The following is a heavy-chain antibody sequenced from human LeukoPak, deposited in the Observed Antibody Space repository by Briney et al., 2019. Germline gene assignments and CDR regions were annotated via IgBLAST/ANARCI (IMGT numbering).Heavy chain of an antibody. Sequence: PGGSLRLSCAASGFTFSSYGMPWVRQAPGKGLEWVAFIRYDGSNKYYADSVKGRFTISRDNSKNTLYLQMNSLRAEDTAVYYCAKDRGIRIAAAGTDYWGQGTLVTVSS. V-gene: IGHV3-30*02. CDR3: AKDRGIRIAAAGTDY. J-gene: IGHJ4*02. CDR1: GFTFSSYG. D-gene: IGHD6-13*01. CDR2: IRYDGSNK.